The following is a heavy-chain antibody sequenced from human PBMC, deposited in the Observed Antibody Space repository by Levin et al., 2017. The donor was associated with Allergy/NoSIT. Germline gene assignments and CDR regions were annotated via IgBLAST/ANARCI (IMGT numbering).Heavy chain of an antibody. D-gene: IGHD4-23*01. J-gene: IGHJ3*02. Sequence: PGGSLRLSCAASGLSFSSYAMSWVRQAPGKGLEWVSTISGSGDTTHYADSVKGRLTISRDNSKNTLYLQTNGLRDEDTGIYYGAKGTGHGGNLRLAFDIWGQGTMVTVSS. V-gene: IGHV3-23*01. CDR3: AKGTGHGGNLRLAFDI. CDR2: ISGSGDTT. CDR1: GLSFSSYA.